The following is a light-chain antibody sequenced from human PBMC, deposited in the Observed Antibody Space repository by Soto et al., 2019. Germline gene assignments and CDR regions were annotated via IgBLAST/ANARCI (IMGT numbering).Light chain of an antibody. Sequence: DIQMTQSPSTLSASVGDTVTISCRASQSISSWLACYQQKPGKAPKLLIYDASSLESGVPSRFSGSGSGTDFTLAISSLQPEDSATYYCLQDINYPWTFGQGTKVDIK. J-gene: IGKJ1*01. V-gene: IGKV1-5*01. CDR3: LQDINYPWT. CDR2: DAS. CDR1: QSISSW.